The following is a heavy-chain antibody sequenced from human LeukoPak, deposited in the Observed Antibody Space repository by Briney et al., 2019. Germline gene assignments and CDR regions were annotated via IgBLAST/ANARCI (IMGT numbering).Heavy chain of an antibody. J-gene: IGHJ6*03. Sequence: SETLSLTCTVSGGSIRGYYWSWVRQPPAKGQERIAYIYYSGSTNYNSSLKRRVTISLYASKNQISPTLSSVTPADTAVYYCAVGATHSYIDVWGKGTTVTVSS. CDR2: IYYSGST. V-gene: IGHV4-59*08. D-gene: IGHD3-16*01. CDR3: AVGATHSYIDV. CDR1: GGSIRGYY.